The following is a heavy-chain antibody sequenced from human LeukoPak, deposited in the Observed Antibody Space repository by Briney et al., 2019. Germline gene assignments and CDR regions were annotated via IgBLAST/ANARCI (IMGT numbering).Heavy chain of an antibody. D-gene: IGHD1-14*01. CDR2: IYYSGST. CDR3: ARLEDRSNAFDI. Sequence: SETLSLTCAVYGASFSGYYWSWIRQPPGKGLEWIGYIYYSGSTNYNPSLKSRVTISVDTSKNQFSLKLSSVTAADTAVYYCARLEDRSNAFDIWGQGTMVTVSS. V-gene: IGHV4-59*08. CDR1: GASFSGYY. J-gene: IGHJ3*02.